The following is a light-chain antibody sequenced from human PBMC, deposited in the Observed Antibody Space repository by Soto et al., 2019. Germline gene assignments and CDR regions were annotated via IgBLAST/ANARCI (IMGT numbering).Light chain of an antibody. CDR2: DAS. Sequence: EIVLTQSPVTLSLSPCERATLSCRASQSVSSSLAWYQQKPGQAPRLLIYDASNRATGIPARFSGSGSVTDFTLTVSSLEPEDFAVYYCQQRSNWPLSFGGGTKVEIK. CDR3: QQRSNWPLS. CDR1: QSVSSS. J-gene: IGKJ4*01. V-gene: IGKV3-11*01.